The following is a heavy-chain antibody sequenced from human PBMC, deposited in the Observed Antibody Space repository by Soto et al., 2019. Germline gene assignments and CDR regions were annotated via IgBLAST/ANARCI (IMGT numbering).Heavy chain of an antibody. V-gene: IGHV1-2*02. CDR3: ARVITIFGVVIIQDAFDI. Sequence: ASVKVSCKASGYTFTGYYMHWVRQAPGQGLEWMGWINPNSGGTNYAQKFQGRVTMTRDTSISTAYMELSRLRSDDTAVYYCARVITIFGVVIIQDAFDIWGQGTMVTVSS. D-gene: IGHD3-3*01. J-gene: IGHJ3*02. CDR1: GYTFTGYY. CDR2: INPNSGGT.